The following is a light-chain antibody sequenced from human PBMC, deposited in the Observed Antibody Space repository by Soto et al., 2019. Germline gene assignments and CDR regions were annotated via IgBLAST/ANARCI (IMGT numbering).Light chain of an antibody. CDR1: QSVSNRY. CDR2: GAS. CDR3: QQYGSSPLT. J-gene: IGKJ4*01. Sequence: IVLTQSPGTLSLSPGERATLSCRASQSVSNRYLAWYQQEPGQAPRLLIYGASSRATGIPDRFSGSGSGTDFTLTISRLEPEDSAVYYCQQYGSSPLTFGGGTEVDI. V-gene: IGKV3-20*01.